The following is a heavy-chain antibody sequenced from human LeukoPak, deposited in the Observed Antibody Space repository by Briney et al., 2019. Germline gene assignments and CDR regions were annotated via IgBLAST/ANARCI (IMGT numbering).Heavy chain of an antibody. J-gene: IGHJ4*02. CDR2: IKSKSDGGTT. Sequence: GGSLRLSCAASGFTFSTYAMNWVRQAPGKGLERDGRIKSKSDGGTTNDAENVKGRVTISRDDSKNTLYLQMNSLKTEDTAVYYCATVKGAAGTFGYYFDYWGQGTLVTVSS. CDR3: ATVKGAAGTFGYYFDY. D-gene: IGHD3-16*01. CDR1: GFTFSTYA. V-gene: IGHV3-15*01.